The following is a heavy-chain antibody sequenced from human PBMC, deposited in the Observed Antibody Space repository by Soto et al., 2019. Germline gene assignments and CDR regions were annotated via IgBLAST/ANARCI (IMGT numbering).Heavy chain of an antibody. J-gene: IGHJ4*02. CDR1: GFTFSNAW. Sequence: EVQLVESGGGLVKPGGSLRLSCAASGFTFSNAWMNWVRQAPGKGLEWVGRIKSKTDGGTTDYAAPVKGRFTISRDDSKNTLYLQMNSLKTEDTAVYYCTTGPRGTTVTAFYWGQGTLVTVSS. D-gene: IGHD4-17*01. V-gene: IGHV3-15*07. CDR2: IKSKTDGGTT. CDR3: TTGPRGTTVTAFY.